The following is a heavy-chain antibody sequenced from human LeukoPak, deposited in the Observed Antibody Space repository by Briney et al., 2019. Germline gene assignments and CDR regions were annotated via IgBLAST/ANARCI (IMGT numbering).Heavy chain of an antibody. CDR3: VRQGYDYGAFNA. CDR2: IFITGST. Sequence: SETLSLTCAVSGDSISCCYWTWIRQSAGKGLEWIGRIFITGSTNYNPSLQGRVTMSVDRSKSQFSLRLSSVTAADTAIYYCVRQGYDYGAFNAWGQGTLVTVSS. V-gene: IGHV4-4*07. CDR1: GDSISCCY. D-gene: IGHD5-12*01. J-gene: IGHJ5*02.